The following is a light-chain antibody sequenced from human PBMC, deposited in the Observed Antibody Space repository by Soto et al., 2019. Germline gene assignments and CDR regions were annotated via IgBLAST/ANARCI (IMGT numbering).Light chain of an antibody. V-gene: IGLV2-14*01. Sequence: QSALTQPASVSGSPGQSITISCTGTSSDVGGYNYVSWYQQHPGKAPKLMIYDVTTRPSGVSNRFSGSKSGNTASLTISVLQAEDEAVYYCSSYTTSGTLVFGGGTKLTVL. CDR3: SSYTTSGTLV. CDR2: DVT. J-gene: IGLJ3*02. CDR1: SSDVGGYNY.